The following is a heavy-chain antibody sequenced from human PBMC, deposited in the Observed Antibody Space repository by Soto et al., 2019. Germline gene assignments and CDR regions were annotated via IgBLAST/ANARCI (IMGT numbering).Heavy chain of an antibody. D-gene: IGHD3-3*01. CDR2: IIPIFGTA. J-gene: IGHJ4*02. V-gene: IGHV1-69*01. Sequence: QVQLVQSGAEVKKPGSSVKVSCKASGGTFSSYAISWVRQAPGQGLEWMGGIIPIFGTANDAQKFQGRVTITADESTSTAYMELSSLRSEDTAVYYCARGTTYYDFRSGYYHFDYWGQGTLVTVSS. CDR1: GGTFSSYA. CDR3: ARGTTYYDFRSGYYHFDY.